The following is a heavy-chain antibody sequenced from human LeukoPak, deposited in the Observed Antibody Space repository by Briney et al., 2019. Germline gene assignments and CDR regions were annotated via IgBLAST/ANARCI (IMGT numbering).Heavy chain of an antibody. J-gene: IGHJ4*02. CDR1: GFTFSSYS. Sequence: GGSLRLSCAASGFTFSSYSMNWVRQAPGKGLEWVSYISSSGSTIYYADSVKGRFTISRDNAKNSLYPQMNSLRAEDTAVYYCARDPGSGWFQGGLLDYWGQGTLVTVSS. CDR2: ISSSGSTI. V-gene: IGHV3-48*01. D-gene: IGHD6-19*01. CDR3: ARDPGSGWFQGGLLDY.